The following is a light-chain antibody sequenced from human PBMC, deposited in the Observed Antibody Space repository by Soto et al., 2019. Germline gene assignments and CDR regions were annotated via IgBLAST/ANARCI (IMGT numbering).Light chain of an antibody. CDR3: QQYENLPV. CDR1: HGISNY. CDR2: AAS. J-gene: IGKJ1*01. Sequence: DIQMTQSPSSLSASVVDIVTITCRASHGISNYLAWYQQKPGKVPHLLIYAASILQSGVPSRFSSSGSGTDFTLTISSLHHEYIATYYRQQYENLPVFGPGTKVDIK. V-gene: IGKV1-27*01.